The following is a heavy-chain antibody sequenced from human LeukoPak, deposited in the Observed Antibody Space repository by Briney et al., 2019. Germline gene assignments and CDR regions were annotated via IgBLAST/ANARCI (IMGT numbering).Heavy chain of an antibody. D-gene: IGHD3-10*01. CDR3: AKRGVVIRVILVGLHKESYYFDS. CDR2: LSASGGST. J-gene: IGHJ4*02. CDR1: GITLSNYG. V-gene: IGHV3-23*01. Sequence: GGSLRLSCAISGITLSNYGMSWVRQPPGKGLEWVACLSASGGSTNYADSVKGRFTISRDNPKNTLYLQMNSLRAEDTAVYFCAKRGVVIRVILVGLHKESYYFDSWGQGALVTVSS.